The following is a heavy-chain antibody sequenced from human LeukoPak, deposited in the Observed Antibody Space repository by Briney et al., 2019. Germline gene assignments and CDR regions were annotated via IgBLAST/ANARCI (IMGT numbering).Heavy chain of an antibody. CDR3: ARAWATDYFDY. J-gene: IGHJ4*02. CDR1: GGSISSYY. V-gene: IGHV4-59*01. CDR2: MYYSGTI. Sequence: SETLSLTCTVSGGSISSYYWSWIRQPPGKGLEWIGYMYYSGTINYNPSLKSRVTISVDTSKKQFSLKLSSVTAADTAMYYCARAWATDYFDYWGQGTLVTVSP.